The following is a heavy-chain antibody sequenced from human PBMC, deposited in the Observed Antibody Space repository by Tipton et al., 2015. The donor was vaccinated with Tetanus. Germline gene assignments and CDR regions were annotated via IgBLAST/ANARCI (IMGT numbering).Heavy chain of an antibody. CDR2: ISNSGSTI. CDR1: GFKFSDYY. CDR3: ARGGNYNYQYVFDV. V-gene: IGHV3-11*01. D-gene: IGHD1-1*01. Sequence: SLRLSCEASGFKFSDYYMSWIRQAPGKGLEWISYISNSGSTIYNADSVKCRFTISRDNAKNSLHLQLNGLRPEDTAIYYCARGGNYNYQYVFDVWGQGTPVTVSS. J-gene: IGHJ6*02.